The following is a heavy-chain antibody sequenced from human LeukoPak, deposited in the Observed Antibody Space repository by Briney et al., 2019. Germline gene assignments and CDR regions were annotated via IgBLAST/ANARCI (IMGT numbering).Heavy chain of an antibody. V-gene: IGHV3-7*01. J-gene: IGHJ4*02. Sequence: GGSLRLSCAASGFTFSSHWMSWVRQAPGKGLEWVANIKQDGSEKYYVDSVKGRFTISRDNAKNSLYLQMNSLRAEDTAVYYCARGRATVSNWGQGTLVTVSS. CDR1: GFTFSSHW. CDR2: IKQDGSEK. D-gene: IGHD4-17*01. CDR3: ARGRATVSN.